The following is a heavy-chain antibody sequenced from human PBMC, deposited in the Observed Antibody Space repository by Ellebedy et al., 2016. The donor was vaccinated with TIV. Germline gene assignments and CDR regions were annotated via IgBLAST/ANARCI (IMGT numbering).Heavy chain of an antibody. CDR3: ARGACMLLSCRSGYGMDV. Sequence: GESLKISCAASGFTFSSYSMDWVRQAPGKGLEWISSISGGGASIYYADSVKGRFTMSRDNAKNSVYLQMNSLRAEETAIYYCARGACMLLSCRSGYGMDVWGQGTTVTVSS. J-gene: IGHJ6*02. V-gene: IGHV3-21*01. CDR2: ISGGGASI. CDR1: GFTFSSYS. D-gene: IGHD2-8*01.